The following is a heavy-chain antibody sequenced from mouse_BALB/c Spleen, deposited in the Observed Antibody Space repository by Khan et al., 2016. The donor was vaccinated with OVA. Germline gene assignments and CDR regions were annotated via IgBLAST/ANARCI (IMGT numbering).Heavy chain of an antibody. V-gene: IGHV3-8*02. D-gene: IGHD2-14*01. CDR1: GDSITSGY. J-gene: IGHJ3*01. Sequence: EVQLQESGPSLVKPSQTLSLTCSVTGDSITSGYWNWIRKLPGNKFEFMGYIIYNGSIYYNPSLKSRISITRHTSKNQYYLQLNSVTTEDTATYYCARSTYRYAFAYWGQGTLVTVSA. CDR2: IIYNGSI. CDR3: ARSTYRYAFAY.